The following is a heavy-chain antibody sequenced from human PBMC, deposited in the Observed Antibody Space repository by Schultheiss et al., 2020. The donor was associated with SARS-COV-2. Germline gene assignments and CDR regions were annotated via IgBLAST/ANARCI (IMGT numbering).Heavy chain of an antibody. CDR1: GASISSDY. V-gene: IGHV4-39*01. J-gene: IGHJ5*02. CDR2: IYSGGNT. CDR3: ARRIRPPKSWFDP. Sequence: SETLSLTCTVSGASISSDYWDWIRQPPGKGLEWLGSIYSGGNTYYNWSLRSRLTISVDTSKNQVSLTVNSVTAADTAVYYCARRIRPPKSWFDPWGQGVLVTVSS.